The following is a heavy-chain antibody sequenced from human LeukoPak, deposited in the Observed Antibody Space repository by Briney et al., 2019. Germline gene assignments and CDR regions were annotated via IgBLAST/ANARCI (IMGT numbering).Heavy chain of an antibody. D-gene: IGHD5-18*01. Sequence: GGSLRLSCAASGFTFSNYWMSWVRQAPGRGLEWMATIKEDGSEKYYVDSVKGRFTISRDNAKNSQYLQMNSLRAEDTAVYFCARTEYSYGAPIYWGQGTLVTVSS. CDR3: ARTEYSYGAPIY. J-gene: IGHJ4*02. V-gene: IGHV3-7*04. CDR1: GFTFSNYW. CDR2: IKEDGSEK.